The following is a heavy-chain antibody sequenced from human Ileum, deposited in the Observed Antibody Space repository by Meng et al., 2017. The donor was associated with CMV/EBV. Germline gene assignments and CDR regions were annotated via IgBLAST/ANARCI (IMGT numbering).Heavy chain of an antibody. J-gene: IGHJ4*02. CDR2: INPNSGGT. V-gene: IGHV1-2*02. Sequence: QVQLVQSGPEVKKPGASVSVSCKASGYTFTGYYIHWVRQAPGQGLEWMGYINPNSGGTNFAQNFQGRVTMIRDRSISTAYMELSRLRSDDTAAYFCARGIRVGDTGWHFDYWGQGTLVTVSS. CDR3: ARGIRVGDTGWHFDY. CDR1: GYTFTGYY. D-gene: IGHD1-26*01.